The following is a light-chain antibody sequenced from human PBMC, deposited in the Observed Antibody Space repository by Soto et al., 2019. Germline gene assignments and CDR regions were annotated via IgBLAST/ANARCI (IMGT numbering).Light chain of an antibody. CDR3: LQHNNYPPM. CDR2: AAS. V-gene: IGKV1-17*01. CDR1: SGIRND. Sequence: KTERPPALTAGMGDSVTISGLEVSGIRNDLAWFQQKPGKAPKRLIYAASNLQSGVPSRFSGSGSGTEFTLTISILQPEDFATYFCLQHNNYPPMFGQGTKVDIK. J-gene: IGKJ1*01.